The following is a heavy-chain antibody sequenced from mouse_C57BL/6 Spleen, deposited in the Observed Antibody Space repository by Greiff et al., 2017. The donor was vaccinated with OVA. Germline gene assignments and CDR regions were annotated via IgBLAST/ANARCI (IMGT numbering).Heavy chain of an antibody. Sequence: VQLQQSGPELVKPGASVKISCKASGYAFSSSWMNWVKQRPGKGLEWIGRIYPGDGDTNYNGKFKGKATLTADKSSSTAYMQLSSLTSEDSAVYFCAREGSYDSFAYWGQGTLVTVSA. V-gene: IGHV1-82*01. CDR1: GYAFSSSW. J-gene: IGHJ3*01. CDR3: AREGSYDSFAY. D-gene: IGHD2-4*01. CDR2: IYPGDGDT.